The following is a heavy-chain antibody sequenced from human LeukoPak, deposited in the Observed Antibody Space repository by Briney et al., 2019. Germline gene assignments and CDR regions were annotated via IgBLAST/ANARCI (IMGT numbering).Heavy chain of an antibody. CDR1: GFTFSSYG. CDR2: ISYDGSNK. CDR3: ARVRSSGAFDI. V-gene: IGHV3-30*03. Sequence: GGSLRLSCTASGFTFSSYGMHWVRRAPGKGLEWVAVISYDGSNKYYADSVKGRFTISRDSSKNTLYLQMNSLRAEDTAVYYCARVRSSGAFDIWGQGTMVTVSS. J-gene: IGHJ3*02.